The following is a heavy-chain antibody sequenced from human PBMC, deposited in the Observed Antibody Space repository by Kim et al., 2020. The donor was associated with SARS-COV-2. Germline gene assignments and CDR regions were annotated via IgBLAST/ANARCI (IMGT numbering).Heavy chain of an antibody. D-gene: IGHD5-18*01. V-gene: IGHV4-34*01. CDR2: INHSGST. CDR1: GGSFSGYY. CDR3: ASHRAQGGYSYANNWFDP. J-gene: IGHJ5*02. Sequence: SETLSLTCAVYGGSFSGYYWSWIRQPPGKGLEWIGEINHSGSTNYNPSLKSRVTISVGTSKNQFSLKLSSVTAADTAVYYCASHRAQGGYSYANNWFDPWGQGTLVTVSS.